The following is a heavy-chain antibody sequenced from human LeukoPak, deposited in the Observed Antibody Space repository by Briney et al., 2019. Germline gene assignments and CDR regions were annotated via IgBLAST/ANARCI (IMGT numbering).Heavy chain of an antibody. J-gene: IGHJ3*02. CDR3: ASIRLGELSDAFDI. CDR2: IYYSGST. D-gene: IGHD3-16*02. CDR1: GYSISSGYY. V-gene: IGHV4-30-4*08. Sequence: PSETLSLTCAVSGYSISSGYYWSWIRQPPGKGLEWIGYIYYSGSTYYNPSLKSRVTISVDTSKNQFSLKLSSVTAADTAVYYCASIRLGELSDAFDIWGQGTMVTVSS.